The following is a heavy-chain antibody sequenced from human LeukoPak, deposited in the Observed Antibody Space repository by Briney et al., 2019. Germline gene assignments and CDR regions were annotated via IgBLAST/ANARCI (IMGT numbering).Heavy chain of an antibody. V-gene: IGHV3-23*01. CDR1: GFTFSSYA. CDR3: AKDQYYYDSSGYHPLGYFQH. CDR2: ISGSGGST. D-gene: IGHD3-22*01. J-gene: IGHJ1*01. Sequence: GGSLRLSCAASGFTFSSYAMNWVRQAPGKGLKWVSAISGSGGSTYYADSVKGRFTISRDNSKNTLYLQMNSLRAEDTAVYYCAKDQYYYDSSGYHPLGYFQHWGQGTLVTVSS.